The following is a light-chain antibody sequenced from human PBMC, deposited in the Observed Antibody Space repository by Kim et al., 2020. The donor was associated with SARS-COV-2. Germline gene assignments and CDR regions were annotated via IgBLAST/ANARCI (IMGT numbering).Light chain of an antibody. CDR2: RNN. CDR1: SSNIGSNY. Sequence: ELTQPPSASGTPGQRVTISCSGSSSNIGSNYVYWYQRLPGTAPKLLIYRNNQRPSGVPDRFSGSKSGTSASLAISGLRSEDEADYYCAAWDDSLSGRGVFGGGTQLTVL. J-gene: IGLJ2*01. CDR3: AAWDDSLSGRGV. V-gene: IGLV1-47*01.